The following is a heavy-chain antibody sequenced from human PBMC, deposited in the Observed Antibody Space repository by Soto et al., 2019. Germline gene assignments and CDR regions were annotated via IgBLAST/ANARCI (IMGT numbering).Heavy chain of an antibody. CDR3: ARDPAIKARDHYYYMDV. CDR1: GYTFISYY. Sequence: QVQLVQSGAEVKKPGASVKVSCKASGYTFISYYMHWVRQAPGQGLEWMGIINPSGGSTSYAQKFQGRVTMTRDTSTSTVYMELSSLRSEDTAVYYCARDPAIKARDHYYYMDVWGKGTTVTVSS. CDR2: INPSGGST. J-gene: IGHJ6*03. D-gene: IGHD2-21*01. V-gene: IGHV1-46*03.